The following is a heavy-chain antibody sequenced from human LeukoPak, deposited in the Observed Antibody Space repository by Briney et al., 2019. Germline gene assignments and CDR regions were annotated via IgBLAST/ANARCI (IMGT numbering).Heavy chain of an antibody. CDR3: ARDPEWELLYFDY. J-gene: IGHJ4*02. CDR2: IWYDGSNK. D-gene: IGHD1-26*01. V-gene: IGHV3-33*01. CDR1: GVTSRSYG. Sequence: SLRLSCAASGVTSRSYGMHWVRQAPGKGLGWVSVIWYDGSNKYYADSVKGRFTISRDNSKNTLYLQMNSLRAEDTAVYYCARDPEWELLYFDYWGQGTLVTVSS.